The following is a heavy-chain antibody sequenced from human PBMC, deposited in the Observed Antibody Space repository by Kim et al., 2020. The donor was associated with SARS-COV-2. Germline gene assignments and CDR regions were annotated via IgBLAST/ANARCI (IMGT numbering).Heavy chain of an antibody. CDR2: IKQDGSEK. Sequence: GGSLRLSCAASGFTFSSYWMSWVRQAPGKGLEWVANIKQDGSEKYYVDSVKGRFTISRDNAKNSLYLQMNSLRAEDTAVYYCARGGGSGWYPIDIDYWGQGTLVTVSS. CDR1: GFTFSSYW. D-gene: IGHD6-19*01. V-gene: IGHV3-7*01. CDR3: ARGGGSGWYPIDIDY. J-gene: IGHJ4*02.